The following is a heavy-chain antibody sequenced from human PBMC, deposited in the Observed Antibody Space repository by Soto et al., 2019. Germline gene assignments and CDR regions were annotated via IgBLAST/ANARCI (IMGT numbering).Heavy chain of an antibody. Sequence: GGSLRLSCAASGFTFTSYAMHWVRQAPGKGLEWVAVMSYDGSRTDYADAVKGRFTVSRDTSKSTLNLQMNNLRPNDSAIYYCARDRPYGDPNWFDPWGQGTMVTVYS. J-gene: IGHJ5*02. CDR3: ARDRPYGDPNWFDP. CDR1: GFTFTSYA. V-gene: IGHV3-30-3*01. CDR2: MSYDGSRT. D-gene: IGHD4-17*01.